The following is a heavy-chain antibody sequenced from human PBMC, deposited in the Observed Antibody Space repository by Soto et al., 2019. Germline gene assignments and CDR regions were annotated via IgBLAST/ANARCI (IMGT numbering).Heavy chain of an antibody. CDR2: IIPIFGTA. V-gene: IGHV1-69*01. CDR1: GGTFSSYA. D-gene: IGHD2-15*01. J-gene: IGHJ6*02. CDR3: ARDGSSPVHHYYYYYGMAV. Sequence: QVQLVQSGAEVKKPGSSVKVSCKASGGTFSSYAISWVRQAPGQGLEWMGGIIPIFGTANYAQKFQGRVTITADESTSTAYMELSSRRSEDTAVYYCARDGSSPVHHYYYYYGMAVWGQGTTVTVSS.